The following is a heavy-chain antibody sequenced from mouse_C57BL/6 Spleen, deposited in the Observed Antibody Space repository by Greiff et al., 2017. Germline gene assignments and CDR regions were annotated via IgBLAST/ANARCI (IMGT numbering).Heavy chain of an antibody. D-gene: IGHD2-3*01. CDR2: ISRGSSTI. CDR1: GFTFSDYG. J-gene: IGHJ4*01. Sequence: EVQVVESGGGLVKPGGSLKLSCAASGFTFSDYGMHWVRQAPEKGLEWVADISRGSSTIYYADTVKGRFTSSRYNAKNTLFLQMTSLRSEYTAMYYCAREVYDGYYDYAMDYWGQGTSVTVSS. V-gene: IGHV5-17*01. CDR3: AREVYDGYYDYAMDY.